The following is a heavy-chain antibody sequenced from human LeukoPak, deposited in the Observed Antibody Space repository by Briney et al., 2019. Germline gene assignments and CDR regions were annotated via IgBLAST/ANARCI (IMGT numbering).Heavy chain of an antibody. CDR3: ARGDQYCASASCYNF. CDR2: MNPNSGNT. CDR1: GCTFTSYD. J-gene: IGHJ4*02. Sequence: ASVKVSCKASGCTFTSYDINWVRQATGQGLEWMGWMNPNSGNTGYAQKFQGRVTMTRNTSITTAYMELGGLRSEDTAVYYCARGDQYCASASCYNFWGQGTLVTVSS. V-gene: IGHV1-8*01. D-gene: IGHD2-2*02.